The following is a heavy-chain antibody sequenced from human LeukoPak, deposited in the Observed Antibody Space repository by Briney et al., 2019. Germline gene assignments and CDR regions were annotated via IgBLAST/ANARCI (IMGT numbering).Heavy chain of an antibody. CDR2: INTNTGNP. V-gene: IGHV7-4-1*02. CDR1: GYTFTSYG. Sequence: GASVTVSCKASGYTFTSYGISWVRQAPGQGLEWMGWINTNTGNPTYAQGFTGRFVFSLDTSVSTAYLQISSLKAEDTAVYYCARDSNYMVRGVIDYWGQGTLVTVSS. D-gene: IGHD3-10*01. J-gene: IGHJ4*02. CDR3: ARDSNYMVRGVIDY.